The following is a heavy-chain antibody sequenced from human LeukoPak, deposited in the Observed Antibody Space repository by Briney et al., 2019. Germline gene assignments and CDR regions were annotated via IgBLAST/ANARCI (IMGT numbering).Heavy chain of an antibody. CDR3: ARAPLWFGELIWYYLDY. J-gene: IGHJ4*02. Sequence: GGSLRLSCAASGFTVSSNYMSWVRQAPGKGLEWVSVIYSGGSTYYADSVKGRFTISRDNSKNTLYLQMNSLRAEDTAVYYCARAPLWFGELIWYYLDYWGQGTLVTVSS. V-gene: IGHV3-66*01. D-gene: IGHD3-10*01. CDR1: GFTVSSNY. CDR2: IYSGGST.